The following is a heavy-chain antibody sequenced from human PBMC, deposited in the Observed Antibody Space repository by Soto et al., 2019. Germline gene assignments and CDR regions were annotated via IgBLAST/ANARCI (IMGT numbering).Heavy chain of an antibody. CDR3: AREEIAAAYNWFDP. CDR2: TYYRSKWYN. CDR1: GDSVSSNSAT. Sequence: SQTLSLTCVISGDSVSSNSATWNWIRQSPSRGLEWLGRTYYRSKWYNDYAVSVKSRVTINPDTSKNQFSLQLNSVTPEDTAVYYCAREEIAAAYNWFDPWGQGTLVTVSS. D-gene: IGHD6-13*01. V-gene: IGHV6-1*01. J-gene: IGHJ5*02.